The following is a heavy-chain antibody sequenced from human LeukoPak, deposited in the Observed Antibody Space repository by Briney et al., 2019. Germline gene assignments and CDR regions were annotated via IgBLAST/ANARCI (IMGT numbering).Heavy chain of an antibody. D-gene: IGHD6-13*01. CDR2: ISYDGSNK. V-gene: IGHV3-30*04. Sequence: SGGSLRLSCAASGFTFSSYAMHCVRQAPGKGLEWVAVISYDGSNKYYADSVKGRFTISRDNSKNTLYLQMNSLRAEDTAVYYCARDLLAAAGNRAEYFQHWGQGTLVTVSS. J-gene: IGHJ1*01. CDR3: ARDLLAAAGNRAEYFQH. CDR1: GFTFSSYA.